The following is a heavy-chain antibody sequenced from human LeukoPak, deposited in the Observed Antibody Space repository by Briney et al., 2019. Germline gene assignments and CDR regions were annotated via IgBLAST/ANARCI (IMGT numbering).Heavy chain of an antibody. D-gene: IGHD4-17*01. Sequence: SETLSLTCSVSGDSISSGDSYWGWIRQHPWKGLEWIGYIYYSGSAYYNPSLKSRVTISLDTSKNQFSLKLGSVTAADTAVYYCARERGYGDCYFDYWGQGTLVTVSS. CDR2: IYYSGSA. CDR1: GDSISSGDSY. J-gene: IGHJ4*02. V-gene: IGHV4-31*03. CDR3: ARERGYGDCYFDY.